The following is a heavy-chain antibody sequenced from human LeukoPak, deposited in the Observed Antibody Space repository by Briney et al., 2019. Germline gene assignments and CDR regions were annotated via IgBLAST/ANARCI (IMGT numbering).Heavy chain of an antibody. Sequence: PGGSLRLSCAASGFTVSSNYMSWVRQAPGKGLEWVSVIYSGGSTYYADSVKGRFTISRHNSKNTLYLQMKSRRAEDTAVYYCAKDLYVWGSYYSDWGQGTLVTVSS. V-gene: IGHV3-66*01. CDR3: AKDLYVWGSYYSD. CDR1: GFTVSSNY. J-gene: IGHJ4*02. CDR2: IYSGGST. D-gene: IGHD3-10*01.